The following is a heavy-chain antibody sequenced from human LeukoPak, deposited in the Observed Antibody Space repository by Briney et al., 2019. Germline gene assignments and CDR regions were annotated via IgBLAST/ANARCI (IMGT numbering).Heavy chain of an antibody. V-gene: IGHV3-23*01. CDR1: GFTFSSYA. J-gene: IGHJ4*02. CDR2: ISGSGGST. CDR3: AKGGMYSSGWFDY. D-gene: IGHD6-19*01. Sequence: SGGSPRLSCAASGFTFSSYAMSWVRQAPGKGLEWVSAISGSGGSTYYADSVKGRFTISRDNSKNTLYLQMNSLRAEDTAVYYCAKGGMYSSGWFDYWGQGTLVTVSS.